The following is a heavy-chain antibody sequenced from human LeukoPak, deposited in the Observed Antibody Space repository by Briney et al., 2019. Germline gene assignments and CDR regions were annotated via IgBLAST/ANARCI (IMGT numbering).Heavy chain of an antibody. V-gene: IGHV3-23*01. CDR1: GFTFSSYG. CDR3: ARSEWLAGVQFDY. Sequence: GGSLRLSCAASGFTFSSYGMSWVRQAPGKGLEWVSAISGSGGSTYYADSVKGRFTISRDNSKNTLYLQMNSLRAEDTAVYYCARSEWLAGVQFDYWGQGTLVTVSS. CDR2: ISGSGGST. J-gene: IGHJ4*02. D-gene: IGHD6-19*01.